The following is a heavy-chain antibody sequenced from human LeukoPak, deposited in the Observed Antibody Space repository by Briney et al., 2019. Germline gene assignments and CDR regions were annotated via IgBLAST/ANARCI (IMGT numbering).Heavy chain of an antibody. J-gene: IGHJ3*02. D-gene: IGHD3-10*01. CDR3: ARGGRVITMIRGVIKDQDAFDI. Sequence: GGSLRLSCAASGFTFSSYAMSWVRQAPGKGLEWVSVISGSGGSTYYADSVKGRFTISRDNSKNTLYLQMNSLRAEDTAVYYCARGGRVITMIRGVIKDQDAFDIWGQGTMVTVST. V-gene: IGHV3-23*01. CDR1: GFTFSSYA. CDR2: ISGSGGST.